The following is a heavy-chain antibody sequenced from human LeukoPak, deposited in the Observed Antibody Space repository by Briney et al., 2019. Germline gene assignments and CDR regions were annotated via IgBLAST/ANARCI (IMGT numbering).Heavy chain of an antibody. CDR2: INWNGGST. D-gene: IGHD3-22*01. J-gene: IGHJ4*02. V-gene: IGHV3-20*04. CDR3: ARDRPQIEY. Sequence: GGSLRLSCAASGFTFDDYDMNWVRQAPGKGLEWVCGINWNGGSTGYAASVKRRFTISRDNAKNSLYLQMNSLRAEDTALYYCARDRPQIEYWGQGTLVTVSS. CDR1: GFTFDDYD.